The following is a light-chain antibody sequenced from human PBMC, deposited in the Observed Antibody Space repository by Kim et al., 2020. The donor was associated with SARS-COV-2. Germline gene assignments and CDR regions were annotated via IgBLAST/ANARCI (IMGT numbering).Light chain of an antibody. CDR1: TSNLGNNY. J-gene: IGLJ2*01. CDR3: GTWDSSLSAGV. V-gene: IGLV1-51*01. Sequence: GQKVHISCSGSTSNLGNNYVSWYQQVPGTAPKLLIYDNDKRPSGIPDRFSGSKSGASATLGITGLQTGDEADYYCGTWDSSLSAGVFGGGTQLTVL. CDR2: DND.